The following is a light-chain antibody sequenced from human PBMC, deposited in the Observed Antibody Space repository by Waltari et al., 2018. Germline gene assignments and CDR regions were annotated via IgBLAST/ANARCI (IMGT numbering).Light chain of an antibody. CDR3: AAWDDTLSGASVV. J-gene: IGLJ2*01. Sequence: QSVLTQPPSASGTPGQRVTISCSGSSSNIGSNYVYWYQQLPGTAPKLLIYRNNQRPSGVPDRFSGSKSGTSASLAISGLRSEDVADYYCAAWDDTLSGASVVFGGGTKLTVL. V-gene: IGLV1-47*01. CDR1: SSNIGSNY. CDR2: RNN.